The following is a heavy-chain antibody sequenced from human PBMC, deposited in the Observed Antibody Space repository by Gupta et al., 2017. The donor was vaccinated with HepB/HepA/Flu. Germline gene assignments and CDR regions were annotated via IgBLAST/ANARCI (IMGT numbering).Heavy chain of an antibody. V-gene: IGHV3-23*01. J-gene: IGHJ4*02. CDR2: INDVGDT. CDR3: AKDYIITMVRGVIPHFDD. CDR1: GFSFSNYA. Sequence: EVQLLESGGGLVQPGGSLRLSCAASGFSFSNYAMSWVRQAPGKGLEWVSGINDVGDTYYADSVKGRFTISRDISTNTLYLQMNSLRAEDTALYYCAKDYIITMVRGVIPHFDDWGQGTLVTVSS. D-gene: IGHD3-10*01.